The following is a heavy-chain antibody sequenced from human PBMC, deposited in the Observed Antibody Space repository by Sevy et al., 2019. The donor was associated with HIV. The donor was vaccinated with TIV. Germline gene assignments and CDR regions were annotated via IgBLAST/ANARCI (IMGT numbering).Heavy chain of an antibody. CDR3: AKEGGGYNYDSSGLLDN. CDR2: ISGSGAST. V-gene: IGHV3-23*01. Sequence: GRSLRLSCAASGFTFRTYAMTWVRQAPGKGLDWVSAISGSGASTYYADSVKGRFTISRDNSKNTLYLQMNSLRAEDTAVYYCAKEGGGYNYDSSGLLDNWGQGTLVTVSS. J-gene: IGHJ4*02. CDR1: GFTFRTYA. D-gene: IGHD3-22*01.